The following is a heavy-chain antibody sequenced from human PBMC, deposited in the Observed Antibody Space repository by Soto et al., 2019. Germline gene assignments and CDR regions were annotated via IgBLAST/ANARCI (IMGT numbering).Heavy chain of an antibody. CDR3: ARVAGVLPWFGAFDI. Sequence: EVQLVESGGGLVKPGGSLRLSCAASGFTFSSYSMNWVRQAPGKGLEWVSSISSSSSYIYYADSVKGRFTISRDNAKNSLYLQMNSLRAEDTAVYYCARVAGVLPWFGAFDIWGQGTMVTVSS. V-gene: IGHV3-21*01. CDR1: GFTFSSYS. CDR2: ISSSSSYI. D-gene: IGHD3-10*01. J-gene: IGHJ3*02.